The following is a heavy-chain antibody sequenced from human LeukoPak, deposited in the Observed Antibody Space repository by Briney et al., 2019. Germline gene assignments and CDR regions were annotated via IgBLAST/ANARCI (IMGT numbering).Heavy chain of an antibody. V-gene: IGHV4-38-2*02. J-gene: IGHJ4*02. Sequence: PSETLSFTCTVSGYSISSGYYWGWIRQPPGKGLEWIGSIYHSGSTYYNPSLKSRVTISVDTSKNQFSLKLSSVTAADTAVYYCARVPSLRGYRPYYFDYWGQGTLVTVSS. CDR1: GYSISSGYY. CDR3: ARVPSLRGYRPYYFDY. D-gene: IGHD5-18*01. CDR2: IYHSGST.